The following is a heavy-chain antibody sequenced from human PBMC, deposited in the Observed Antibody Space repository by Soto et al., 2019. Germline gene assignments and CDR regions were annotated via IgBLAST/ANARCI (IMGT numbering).Heavy chain of an antibody. Sequence: SATRSLTWTVSGGSVSSGIYYWIWIRQPPGKGLDWIGYIYYSGSTNYNPSLKSRVTISVDTSKNQFSLKLSSVTAADTAVYYCAREGYSSGWYRNYYYYYGMDVWGQGTTVTVSS. CDR2: IYYSGST. CDR3: AREGYSSGWYRNYYYYYGMDV. CDR1: GGSVSSGIYY. D-gene: IGHD6-19*01. V-gene: IGHV4-61*01. J-gene: IGHJ6*02.